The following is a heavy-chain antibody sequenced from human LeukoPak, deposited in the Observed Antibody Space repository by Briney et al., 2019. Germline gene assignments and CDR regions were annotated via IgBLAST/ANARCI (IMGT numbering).Heavy chain of an antibody. Sequence: GESLKISCKGSGYSFTSYWIGWVRQMPGKGLEWMGRIDPSDSYTNYSPSFQGHVTISADKSISTAYLQWSSLKASDTAMHYCARHPSDYCSGGSCYPRQNGMDVWGQGTTVTVSS. D-gene: IGHD2-15*01. J-gene: IGHJ6*02. CDR1: GYSFTSYW. CDR3: ARHPSDYCSGGSCYPRQNGMDV. V-gene: IGHV5-10-1*01. CDR2: IDPSDSYT.